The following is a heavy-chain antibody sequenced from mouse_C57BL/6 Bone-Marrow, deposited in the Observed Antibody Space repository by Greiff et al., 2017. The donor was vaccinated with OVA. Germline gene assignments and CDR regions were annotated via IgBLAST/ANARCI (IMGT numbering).Heavy chain of an antibody. Sequence: EVKLVESGGDLVKPGGSLKLSCAASGFTFSSYGMSWVRQTPDKRLEWVATISSGGSYTYYPDSVKGRFTISRDNAKNTLYLQMSSLKSEDTAMYYCARGEDWVFDYWGQGTTLTVSS. V-gene: IGHV5-6*01. D-gene: IGHD4-1*01. CDR1: GFTFSSYG. CDR2: ISSGGSYT. CDR3: ARGEDWVFDY. J-gene: IGHJ2*01.